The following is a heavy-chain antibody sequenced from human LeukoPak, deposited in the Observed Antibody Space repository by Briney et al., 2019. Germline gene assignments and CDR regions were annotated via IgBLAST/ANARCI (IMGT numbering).Heavy chain of an antibody. V-gene: IGHV4-59*08. CDR2: IHYSGST. D-gene: IGHD6-19*01. CDR1: GDSVSTYH. CDR3: ASAGC. Sequence: PSETLSLTCTVYGDSVSTYHWNWIRQPPGKGLEWIGNIHYSGSTNFNASLKSRVTISRDPSKKQFSLNLRSVTAADTAVYYCASAGCWGQGILVTVSS. J-gene: IGHJ4*02.